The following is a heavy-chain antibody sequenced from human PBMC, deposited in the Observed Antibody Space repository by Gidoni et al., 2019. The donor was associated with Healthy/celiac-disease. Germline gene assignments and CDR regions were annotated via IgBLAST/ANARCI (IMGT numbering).Heavy chain of an antibody. D-gene: IGHD3-22*01. J-gene: IGHJ4*02. CDR1: GGSFSGYY. CDR2: INHSGST. CDR3: ARGPYYYDSSGYYYFFY. V-gene: IGHV4-34*01. Sequence: QVQLQQWGAGLLKPSETLSLTCAVYGGSFSGYYWSWIRQPPGKGLEWIGEINHSGSTNYNPSLKSRVTISVDTSKNQFSLKLSSVTAADTAVYYCARGPYYYDSSGYYYFFYWGQGTLVTVSS.